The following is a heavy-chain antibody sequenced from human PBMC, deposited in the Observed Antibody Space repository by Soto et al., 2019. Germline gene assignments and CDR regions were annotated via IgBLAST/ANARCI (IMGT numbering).Heavy chain of an antibody. CDR3: ARGGIVVVPAPHLFDY. Sequence: ASVKVSCKASGYTFTGYYMHLVRQAPGQGLEWMGWINPNSGGTNYAQKFQGWVTMTRDTSISTAYMELSRLRSDDTAVYYCARGGIVVVPAPHLFDYWVQGTLVTVSS. D-gene: IGHD2-2*01. CDR1: GYTFTGYY. J-gene: IGHJ4*02. CDR2: INPNSGGT. V-gene: IGHV1-2*04.